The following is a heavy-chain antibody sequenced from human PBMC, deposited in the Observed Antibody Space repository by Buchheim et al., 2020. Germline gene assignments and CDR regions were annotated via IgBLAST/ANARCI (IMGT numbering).Heavy chain of an antibody. CDR1: GFTFSSYA. CDR3: AKFRGHSSYFDYYYMDV. CDR2: ISGSGGST. J-gene: IGHJ6*03. Sequence: EVQLLESGGGLVQPGGSLRLSCAASGFTFSSYAMSWVRQAPGKGLEWVSAISGSGGSTYYADSVKGRFTISRDTSKITLYLQMNSLRAEDTAVYYCAKFRGHSSYFDYYYMDVWGKGTT. D-gene: IGHD6-13*01. V-gene: IGHV3-23*01.